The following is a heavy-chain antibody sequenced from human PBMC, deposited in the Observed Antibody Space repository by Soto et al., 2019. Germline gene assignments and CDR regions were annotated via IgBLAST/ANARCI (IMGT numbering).Heavy chain of an antibody. D-gene: IGHD6-19*01. V-gene: IGHV4-4*07. J-gene: IGHJ5*02. CDR2: IHASGNT. CDR1: GGSLNNFD. Sequence: SETLSLTCSVSGGSLNNFDWNWIRQTAGKGLEWIGRIHASGNTNYNPSLKSRATLSVDTSKNQFSLKVRSVTAADTAVYYCARSSHKASWFDPWGQGILVTVSS. CDR3: ARSSHKASWFDP.